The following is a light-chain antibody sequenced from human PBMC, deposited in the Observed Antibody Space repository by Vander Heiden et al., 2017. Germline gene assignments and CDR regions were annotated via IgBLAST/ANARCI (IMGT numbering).Light chain of an antibody. CDR1: QDISNY. CDR2: DAS. V-gene: IGKV1-33*01. J-gene: IGKJ5*01. Sequence: DIQMTHSPSSLSASVGDRVTITCQASQDISNYLNWYQQKPGKAPKLLIYDASNLETGVPSRFSGSGSGTDFTFTISSLQPEDIATYYCQQYDNLPSITFGQGTRLEIK. CDR3: QQYDNLPSIT.